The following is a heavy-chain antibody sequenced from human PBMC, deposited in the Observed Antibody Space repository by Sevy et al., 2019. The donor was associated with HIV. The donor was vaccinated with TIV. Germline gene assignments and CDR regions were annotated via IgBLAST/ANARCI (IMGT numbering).Heavy chain of an antibody. D-gene: IGHD2-15*01. CDR1: GGSFSGYY. CDR3: ARHCTGSSCSHAFNI. J-gene: IGHJ3*02. CDR2: INYSGGT. V-gene: IGHV4-34*01. Sequence: SETLSLTCAVYGGSFSGYYCGWIRQPPGKGLEWSGEINYSGGTNYNPSPKSRVTISVDTSKNQFSLKLSSVTAADTAVYYCARHCTGSSCSHAFNIWGQGTMVTVSS.